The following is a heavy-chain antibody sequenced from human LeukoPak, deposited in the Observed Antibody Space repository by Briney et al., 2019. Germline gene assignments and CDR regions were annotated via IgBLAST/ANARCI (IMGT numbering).Heavy chain of an antibody. CDR3: ARDSGPHSRHYYYYMDV. D-gene: IGHD2-15*01. J-gene: IGHJ6*03. CDR1: GFTFSSYS. Sequence: PGGSLRLSCAASGFTFSSYSMNWVRQAPGKGLEWVSYISSSSSTIYYADSVKGRFTISRDNAKNSLYLQMNSLRAEDTAVYYCARDSGPHSRHYYYYMDVWGKGTTVTVSS. V-gene: IGHV3-48*01. CDR2: ISSSSSTI.